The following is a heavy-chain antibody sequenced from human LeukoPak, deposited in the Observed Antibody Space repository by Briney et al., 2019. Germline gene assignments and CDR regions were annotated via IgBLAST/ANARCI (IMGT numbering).Heavy chain of an antibody. CDR2: ISYDGSNK. D-gene: IGHD3-3*01. Sequence: GGSLRLSCAASRFTFSSYAMHWVRQAPGKGLEWVAVISYDGSNKYYADSVKGRSTISRDNSKNTLYLQMNSLRAEDTAVYYCARDGSPCDFWSGYCATYYYYYMDVWGKGTTVTVSS. J-gene: IGHJ6*03. CDR1: RFTFSSYA. CDR3: ARDGSPCDFWSGYCATYYYYYMDV. V-gene: IGHV3-30*04.